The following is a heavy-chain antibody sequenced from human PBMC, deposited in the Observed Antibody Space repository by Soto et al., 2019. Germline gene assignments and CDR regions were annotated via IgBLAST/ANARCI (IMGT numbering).Heavy chain of an antibody. J-gene: IGHJ6*02. CDR2: IYYSGST. V-gene: IGHV4-59*01. D-gene: IGHD6-13*01. CDR3: ARTPYSSSWYVSRYYYYGMDV. CDR1: GGSISSYY. Sequence: SEPLSLTCTVSGGSISSYYWSWIRQPPGKGLEWIGYIYYSGSTNYNPSLKSRVTISVDTSKNQFSLKLSSVTAADTAVYYCARTPYSSSWYVSRYYYYGMDVWGQGTTVTVSS.